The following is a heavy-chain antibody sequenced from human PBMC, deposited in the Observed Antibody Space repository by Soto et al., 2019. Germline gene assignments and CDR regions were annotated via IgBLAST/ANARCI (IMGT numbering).Heavy chain of an antibody. J-gene: IGHJ3*02. CDR2: IYWDDDK. CDR1: GFSLSTSGVG. D-gene: IGHD3-22*01. V-gene: IGHV2-5*02. Sequence: QITLKESGPPLVKPTQTLTLTCTFSGFSLSTSGVGVGWIRQPPGKALEWLALIYWDDDKRYSPSLKSRLTITKDTSKNQVVLTMTNMDPVDTATYYCAHRLKTYYYDSSGYPDAFDIWGQGTMVTVSS. CDR3: AHRLKTYYYDSSGYPDAFDI.